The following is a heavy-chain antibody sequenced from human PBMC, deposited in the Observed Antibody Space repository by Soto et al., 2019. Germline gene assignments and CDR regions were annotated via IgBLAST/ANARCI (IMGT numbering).Heavy chain of an antibody. J-gene: IGHJ6*02. CDR2: LIPVFGSP. CDR1: GGTFSKDA. Sequence: QVQLVQSGAEVKKPGSSVTVSCKTSGGTFSKDAINWVRQAPRQGLEWMGLLIPVFGSPIYAQKFQGRIRITAAESTSTAFMDLSSLRSEDTAVYYCTRVLGYTFEPGKTRYYAMDVWGQGTTVSVSS. D-gene: IGHD5-18*01. V-gene: IGHV1-69*01. CDR3: TRVLGYTFEPGKTRYYAMDV.